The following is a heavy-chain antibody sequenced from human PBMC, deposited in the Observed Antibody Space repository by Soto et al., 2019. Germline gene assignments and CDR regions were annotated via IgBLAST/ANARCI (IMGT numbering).Heavy chain of an antibody. Sequence: SVKVSCKASGGTLSSYSISWVRQAPGKGLEWMGRIIPILGIANYAQKFQGRVTITPDKSTSTAYMELSSLRSEDAAVYYCARGVVPAAINGPWRGYYYMDVWGKGTTVTVSS. CDR1: GGTLSSYS. J-gene: IGHJ6*03. D-gene: IGHD2-2*01. V-gene: IGHV1-69*04. CDR2: IIPILGIA. CDR3: ARGVVPAAINGPWRGYYYMDV.